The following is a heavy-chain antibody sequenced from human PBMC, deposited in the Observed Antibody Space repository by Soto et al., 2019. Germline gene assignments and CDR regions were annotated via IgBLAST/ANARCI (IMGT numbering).Heavy chain of an antibody. CDR1: GFTFDDYG. D-gene: IGHD5-18*01. CDR3: ARGEDTAMGYYYYGIDV. J-gene: IGHJ6*02. V-gene: IGHV3-20*04. CDR2: INWNGGST. Sequence: EVQLVESGGGVVRPGGSLRLSCAASGFTFDDYGMSWVRQAPGKGLEWVSGINWNGGSTGYADSVKGRFTISRDNAKNSLYLQMNSLRAEDTALYYCARGEDTAMGYYYYGIDVWGQGTTVTVSS.